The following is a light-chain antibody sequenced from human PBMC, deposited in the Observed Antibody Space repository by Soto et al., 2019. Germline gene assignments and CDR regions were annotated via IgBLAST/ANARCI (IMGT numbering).Light chain of an antibody. CDR1: SGHSDYA. J-gene: IGLJ3*02. V-gene: IGLV4-69*01. CDR3: QTWGTGIRV. CDR2: MNSDGSH. Sequence: QAVVTQSPSASASLGASVKLTYTLNSGHSDYAIAWHQQQPEKGPRCLMKMNSDGSHNKGDGIPDRFSGSSSGAERYLTISSLQSEDEADYYCQTWGTGIRVFGGGTKLTVL.